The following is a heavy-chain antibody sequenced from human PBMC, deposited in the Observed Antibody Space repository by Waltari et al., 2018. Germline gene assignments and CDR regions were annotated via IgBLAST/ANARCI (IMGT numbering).Heavy chain of an antibody. J-gene: IGHJ4*02. CDR2: IIPIFGTA. V-gene: IGHV1-69*06. Sequence: QVQLQESGPGLVKPSETLSLTCAVSGYSISSGYYWGWIRQPPGKGLEWMGGIIPIFGTANYAQKFQGRVTITADKSTSTAYMELSSLRSEDTAVYYCGNGDYWGQGTLVTVSS. D-gene: IGHD4-4*01. CDR1: GYSISSGY. CDR3: GNGDY.